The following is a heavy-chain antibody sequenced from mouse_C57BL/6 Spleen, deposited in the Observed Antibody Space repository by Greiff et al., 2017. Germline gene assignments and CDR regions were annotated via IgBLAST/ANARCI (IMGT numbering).Heavy chain of an antibody. J-gene: IGHJ1*03. D-gene: IGHD1-1*01. CDR1: GYTFTSYW. Sequence: VQLQQPGAELVKPGASVKMSCKASGYTFTSYWITWVKQRPGQGLEWIGDIYPGSGSTNYNEKFKSKATLTVDTSSSTAYMQLSSLTSEDSAVYYCARAGSSRWYFDVWGTGTTVTVSS. CDR2: IYPGSGST. CDR3: ARAGSSRWYFDV. V-gene: IGHV1-55*01.